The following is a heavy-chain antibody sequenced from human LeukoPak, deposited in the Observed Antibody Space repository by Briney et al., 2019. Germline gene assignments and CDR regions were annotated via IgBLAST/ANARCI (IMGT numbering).Heavy chain of an antibody. V-gene: IGHV1-69*04. CDR2: IIPILGIA. J-gene: IGHJ4*02. CDR3: ARDWTRSSSGFDY. D-gene: IGHD6-13*01. Sequence: GASVKVSCKASGGTFSSYAISWVRQAPGQGLEWMGRIIPILGIANYAQKFQGRVTITADKSTSTAYMELSSLRSEDTAVYYCARDWTRSSSGFDYWGQGTLVTVSS. CDR1: GGTFSSYA.